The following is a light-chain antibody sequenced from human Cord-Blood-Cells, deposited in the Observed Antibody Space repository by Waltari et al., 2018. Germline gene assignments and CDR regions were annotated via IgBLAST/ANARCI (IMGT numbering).Light chain of an antibody. CDR2: DAS. CDR3: QQRSNWYT. CDR1: QSVSSY. J-gene: IGKJ2*01. Sequence: EIVLTQSPATLSLSPGERATLSCRASQSVSSYLAWYQQKPGQPPMLLIYDASNRATGIPARFSGSGSGTDFTLTISSLEPEDFAVYYCQQRSNWYTFGQGTKLEIK. V-gene: IGKV3-11*01.